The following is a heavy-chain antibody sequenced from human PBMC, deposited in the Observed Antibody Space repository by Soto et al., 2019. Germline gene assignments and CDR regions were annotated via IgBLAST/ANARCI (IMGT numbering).Heavy chain of an antibody. D-gene: IGHD1-26*01. CDR1: GYTFTGYY. V-gene: IGHV1-2*02. CDR3: ARSTGGATLPFFNY. J-gene: IGHJ4*02. Sequence: ASVKVSCKASGYTFTGYYMHWVRQAPGQGLEWMGWINPNSGGTNYAQKFQGRVTMTRDTSISTAYMELSRLRSDDTAVYYCARSTGGATLPFFNYWGQGTLVTVYS. CDR2: INPNSGGT.